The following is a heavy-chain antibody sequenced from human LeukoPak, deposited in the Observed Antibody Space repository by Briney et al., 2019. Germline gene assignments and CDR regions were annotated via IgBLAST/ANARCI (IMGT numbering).Heavy chain of an antibody. CDR3: AKRGIAAAGTYFDY. V-gene: IGHV3-9*01. CDR2: ISWNSGSI. CDR1: GFTFDDYA. J-gene: IGHJ4*02. D-gene: IGHD6-13*01. Sequence: GRSLRLSCAASGFTFDDYAMPWVRHAPGKGLEWVSGISWNSGSIGYADSVKGRFTISRDNAKNSLYLQMNSLRAEDTALYYCAKRGIAAAGTYFDYWGQGTLVTVSS.